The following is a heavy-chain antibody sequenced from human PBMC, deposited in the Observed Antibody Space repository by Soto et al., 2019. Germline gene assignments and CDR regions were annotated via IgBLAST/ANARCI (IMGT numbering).Heavy chain of an antibody. CDR3: ARALYYDFWSGYYVSGMDV. V-gene: IGHV1-3*01. CDR1: GYTFTSYA. D-gene: IGHD3-3*01. J-gene: IGHJ6*02. CDR2: INAGNGNT. Sequence: ASVKVSCKASGYTFTSYAMHWVRQAPGQRLEWMGWINAGNGNTKYSQKFQGRVTITRDTSASTAYMELSSLRSEDTAVYYCARALYYDFWSGYYVSGMDVWGQGTTVTVSS.